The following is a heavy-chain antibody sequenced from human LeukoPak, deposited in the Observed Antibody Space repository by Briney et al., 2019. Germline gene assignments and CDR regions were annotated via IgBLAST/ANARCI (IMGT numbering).Heavy chain of an antibody. V-gene: IGHV4-59*02. D-gene: IGHD1-26*01. CDR2: IYYSGNT. CDR3: ARGSRGWFDP. Sequence: SETLSLTCAVSDDSVSNYFWSWIRQPPGKGLEWIGYIYYSGNTNYNPALKSRVTMSVDTSKNQFSLKVSSVTAADTAVYFCARGSRGWFDPWGQGTLVTVSS. J-gene: IGHJ5*02. CDR1: DDSVSNYF.